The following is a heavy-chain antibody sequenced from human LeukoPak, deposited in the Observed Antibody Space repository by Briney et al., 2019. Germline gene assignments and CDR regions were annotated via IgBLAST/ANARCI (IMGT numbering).Heavy chain of an antibody. CDR3: ARQELLHPDY. CDR1: GGTFSSYA. V-gene: IGHV1-69*04. J-gene: IGHJ4*02. CDR2: IIPILGIA. D-gene: IGHD1-26*01. Sequence: GASVKVSCKASGGTFSSYAISWVRQAPGQGLEWMGRIIPILGIANYAQKFQGRVTITEHKDTSPAYLEVRSLRSENTAVYYCARQELLHPDYWGQGTLVSVSS.